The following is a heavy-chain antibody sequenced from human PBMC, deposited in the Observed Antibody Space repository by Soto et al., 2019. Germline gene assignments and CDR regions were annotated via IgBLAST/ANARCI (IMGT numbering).Heavy chain of an antibody. J-gene: IGHJ4*02. CDR2: ISYDGNNK. CDR3: AKEGGKCYGLFDY. CDR1: GFTFSSYA. V-gene: IGHV3-30*18. D-gene: IGHD2-15*01. Sequence: PGGSLRLSCAGSGFTFSSYAMHWVRQAPGKGLEWVALISYDGNNKYYTDSVKGRFIISRDNSKKTLYLQMNSLSSEDTAVYYCAKEGGKCYGLFDYWGQGTL.